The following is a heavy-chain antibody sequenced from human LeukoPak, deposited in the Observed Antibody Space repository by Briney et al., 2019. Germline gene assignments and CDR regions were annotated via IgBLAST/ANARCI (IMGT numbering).Heavy chain of an antibody. V-gene: IGHV4-39*01. Sequence: NPSETLSLTCTVSGVSTTNGIYYWAWIRQPPGKGLEWIGSVHNVGSTYYNLSLRSRVTMSIDTSKNQFSLGLNSVTAADTAVYYCARHAEYNSGWHFYLDHWGQGILVTVSS. CDR1: GVSTTNGIYY. CDR3: ARHAEYNSGWHFYLDH. D-gene: IGHD6-19*01. J-gene: IGHJ4*02. CDR2: VHNVGST.